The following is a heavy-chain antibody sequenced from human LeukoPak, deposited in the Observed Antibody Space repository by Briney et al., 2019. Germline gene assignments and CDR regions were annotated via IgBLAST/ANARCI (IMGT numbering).Heavy chain of an antibody. Sequence: GESLKISCKGSGYSFTSYWIGWVRQMPGKGLEWMGIIYPGDSDTRYSPSLQGQVTISADKSISTAYLQWSSLKASDTAMYYCARHVGIAAAGTLYYGMDVWGQGTTVTVSS. CDR1: GYSFTSYW. J-gene: IGHJ6*02. CDR3: ARHVGIAAAGTLYYGMDV. D-gene: IGHD6-13*01. CDR2: IYPGDSDT. V-gene: IGHV5-51*01.